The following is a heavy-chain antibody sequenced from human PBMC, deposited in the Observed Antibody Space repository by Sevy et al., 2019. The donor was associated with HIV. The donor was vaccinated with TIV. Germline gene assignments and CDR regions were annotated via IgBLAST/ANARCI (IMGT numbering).Heavy chain of an antibody. CDR1: GFTFSSYG. CDR2: ISYDGSNK. D-gene: IGHD3-3*01. CDR3: AKENSPLRFLEWSPINYYYYGMDV. Sequence: GGSLRLSCAASGFTFSSYGMHWVRQAPGKGLEWVAVISYDGSNKYYADSVKGRLTISRDNSKNTLYLQMNSLRAEDTAVYYCAKENSPLRFLEWSPINYYYYGMDVWGQGTTVTVSS. V-gene: IGHV3-30*18. J-gene: IGHJ6*02.